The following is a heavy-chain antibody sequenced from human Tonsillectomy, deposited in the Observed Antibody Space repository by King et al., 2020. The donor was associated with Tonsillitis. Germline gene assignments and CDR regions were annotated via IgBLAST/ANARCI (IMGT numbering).Heavy chain of an antibody. CDR3: TGPYSSSWYEDYFDY. CDR1: GFTFSGSA. J-gene: IGHJ4*02. Sequence: VQLVESGGGLVQPGGSLKLSCTASGFTFSGSAMHWVRQASGKGLEWVGRIRSKPHSYATAYAASVKGRFTISRDDSKNTLYLQMNNLKTEDTAVYYCTGPYSSSWYEDYFDYWGQGTLVTVSS. V-gene: IGHV3-73*02. CDR2: IRSKPHSYAT. D-gene: IGHD6-13*01.